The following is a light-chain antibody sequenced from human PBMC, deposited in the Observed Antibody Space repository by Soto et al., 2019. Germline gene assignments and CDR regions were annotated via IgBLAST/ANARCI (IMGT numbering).Light chain of an antibody. CDR2: KAS. V-gene: IGKV1-5*03. CDR1: QSISSW. Sequence: DIQMTQSPSTLSASVGDRVTITCRASQSISSWLAWYQQKPGKAPKLLIYKASSLESGVPSRFRGSGSGTEFTLTISSLQPDDFATYYFQHYNSYSEAFGQGTKVDIK. J-gene: IGKJ1*01. CDR3: QHYNSYSEA.